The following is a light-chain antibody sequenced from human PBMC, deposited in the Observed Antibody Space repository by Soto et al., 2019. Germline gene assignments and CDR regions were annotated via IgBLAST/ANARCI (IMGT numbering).Light chain of an antibody. CDR3: QQYGSSSIT. Sequence: EIVLTQSPGTLSLSPGERSTLSCSVSQSVSSSYLAWYQQKPGQAPRLLIYGASSRATGIPDRFSGSGSGTDFTLTISRLEPEDFAVYYCQQYGSSSITFGQGTRLE. CDR1: QSVSSSY. CDR2: GAS. V-gene: IGKV3-20*01. J-gene: IGKJ5*01.